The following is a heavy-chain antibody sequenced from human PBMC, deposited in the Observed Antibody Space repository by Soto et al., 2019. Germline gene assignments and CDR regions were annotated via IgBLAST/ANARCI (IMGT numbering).Heavy chain of an antibody. Sequence: QVQLVESGGGVVQPGRSLRLSCAASGFTFSSYGMHWVRQAPGKGLEWVAVISYDGSNKYYADSVKGRFTISRDNSKNTLYLQMNSLRAEDTAVYYSAKDGEQQLVLDSILDYWGQGTLVTVSS. V-gene: IGHV3-30*18. J-gene: IGHJ4*02. CDR1: GFTFSSYG. D-gene: IGHD6-13*01. CDR2: ISYDGSNK. CDR3: AKDGEQQLVLDSILDY.